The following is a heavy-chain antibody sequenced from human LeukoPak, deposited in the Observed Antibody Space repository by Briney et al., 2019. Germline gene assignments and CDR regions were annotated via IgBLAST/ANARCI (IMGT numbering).Heavy chain of an antibody. CDR3: ARDLGGYGDYGTNFDY. CDR2: INWNGGGT. D-gene: IGHD4-17*01. V-gene: IGHV3-20*03. Sequence: WIRQPPGKVLEWVSGINWNGGGTGYADSVKGRFTISRHNAKRSLYLQMNSLRAEDTAGYYCARDLGGYGDYGTNFDYWGQATLVTVPS. J-gene: IGHJ4*02.